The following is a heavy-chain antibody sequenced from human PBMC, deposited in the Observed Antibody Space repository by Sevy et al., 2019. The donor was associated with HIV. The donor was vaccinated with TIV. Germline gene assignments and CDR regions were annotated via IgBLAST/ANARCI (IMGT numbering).Heavy chain of an antibody. CDR3: VREAANVRYFDY. J-gene: IGHJ4*02. CDR2: ISGSGSYI. D-gene: IGHD3-10*02. CDR1: GFAFSTYS. V-gene: IGHV3-21*01. Sequence: GGSLRLTCAASGFAFSTYSMNWVRQAPGKGLEWVSSISGSGSYIYYADSVQGRAAISRDNAKSSLYLQMNSLRAEDTAVYYCVREAANVRYFDYWGQGTLVTVSS.